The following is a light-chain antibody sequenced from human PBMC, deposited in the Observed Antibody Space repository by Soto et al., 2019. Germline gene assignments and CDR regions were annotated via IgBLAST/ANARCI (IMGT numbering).Light chain of an antibody. Sequence: DIQMTQSPSSLSASVGDRVTITCQARQGISDFLNWYQQKPGKAPKLLISDASNLETGVPSSFSGGGSGTDFTVTISSLHPGDIAAYYCLQYDYQPLTFGGGNRVESK. CDR3: LQYDYQPLT. V-gene: IGKV1-33*01. J-gene: IGKJ4*01. CDR1: QGISDF. CDR2: DAS.